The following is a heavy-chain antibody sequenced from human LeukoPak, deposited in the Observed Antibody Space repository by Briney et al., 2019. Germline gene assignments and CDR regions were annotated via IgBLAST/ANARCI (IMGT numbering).Heavy chain of an antibody. CDR2: ISGTSSYT. CDR1: GFTFSDYH. Sequence: GGTLRLSCAASGFTFSDYHMSWIRQAPGKGLEWVSCISGTSSYTTYADSVKGRFTISRDNAKNSLYLQMNSLRGEDTAVYYCARLGSIAAAGTPDYWGQGTLVTVSS. CDR3: ARLGSIAAAGTPDY. J-gene: IGHJ4*02. D-gene: IGHD6-13*01. V-gene: IGHV3-11*06.